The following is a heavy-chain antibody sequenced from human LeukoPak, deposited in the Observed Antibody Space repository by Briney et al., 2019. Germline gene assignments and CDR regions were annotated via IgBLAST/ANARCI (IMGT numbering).Heavy chain of an antibody. CDR1: GYTFTGYY. CDR2: INAYNGNT. J-gene: IGHJ4*02. D-gene: IGHD3-9*01. V-gene: IGHV1-18*04. CDR3: ASQGDILTGYYMFDY. Sequence: ASVKVSCKASGYTFTGYYMHWVRQAPGQGLEWMGWINAYNGNTNYAQKLQGRVAMTTDTSTSTAYMELRSLRSDDTAVYYCASQGDILTGYYMFDYWGQGTLVTVSS.